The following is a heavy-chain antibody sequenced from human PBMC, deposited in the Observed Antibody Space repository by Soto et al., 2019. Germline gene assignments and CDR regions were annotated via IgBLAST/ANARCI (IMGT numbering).Heavy chain of an antibody. J-gene: IGHJ5*02. Sequence: SVKVSCKASGGTFGSDAITWVRQAPGQGLEWVGRIIPIFGTTNYAQNLQGRVTISADRSTLTSYMELHSLTSDDTALYYCARDRTDSGYYTNWLDPWGQGTQVTVSS. CDR3: ARDRTDSGYYTNWLDP. V-gene: IGHV1-69*06. CDR1: GGTFGSDA. CDR2: IIPIFGTT. D-gene: IGHD3-22*01.